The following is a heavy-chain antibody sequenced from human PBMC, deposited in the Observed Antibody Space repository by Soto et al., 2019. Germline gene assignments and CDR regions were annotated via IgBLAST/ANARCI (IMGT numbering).Heavy chain of an antibody. J-gene: IGHJ4*02. V-gene: IGHV4-39*01. Sequence: SETLSLTCTVSGGSISSSSYYWGWIRQPPGKGLEWIGSIYYSGSTYYNPSLKSRVTISVDTSRNQFSLKLSSVTAADTAVYYCARLRGGRWLPAFDYWGQGTLVTVSS. CDR2: IYYSGST. D-gene: IGHD1-26*01. CDR3: ARLRGGRWLPAFDY. CDR1: GGSISSSSYY.